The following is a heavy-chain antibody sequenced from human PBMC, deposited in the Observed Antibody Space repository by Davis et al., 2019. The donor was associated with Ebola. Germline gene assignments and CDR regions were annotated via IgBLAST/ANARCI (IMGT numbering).Heavy chain of an antibody. V-gene: IGHV3-21*01. D-gene: IGHD2-2*01. CDR2: MGSTTNVI. J-gene: IGHJ6*02. Sequence: GESLKISCAASGFSISSHSMNWVRQAPGKGLECVSSMGSTTNVIYYADSVKGRFTISRDNAKNSLYLQMNSLRAEDTAVYYCASSVDYYYGMDVWGQGTTVTVSS. CDR3: ASSVDYYYGMDV. CDR1: GFSISSHS.